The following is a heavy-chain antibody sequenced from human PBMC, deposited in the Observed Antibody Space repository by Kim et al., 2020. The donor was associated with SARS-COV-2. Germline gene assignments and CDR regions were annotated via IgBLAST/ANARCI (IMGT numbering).Heavy chain of an antibody. CDR2: IYYSGST. CDR3: ARRTDCTNGVCYYYFDY. Sequence: SETLSLTCTVSGGSISSGDYYWSWIRQPPGKGLEWIGYIYYSGSTYYNPSLKSRVTISVDTSKNQFSLKLSSVTAADTAVYYCARRTDCTNGVCYYYFDYWGQGTLVTASS. J-gene: IGHJ4*02. D-gene: IGHD2-8*01. V-gene: IGHV4-30-4*01. CDR1: GGSISSGDYY.